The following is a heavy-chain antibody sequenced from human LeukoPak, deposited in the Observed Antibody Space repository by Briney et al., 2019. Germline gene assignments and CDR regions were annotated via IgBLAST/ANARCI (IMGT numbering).Heavy chain of an antibody. V-gene: IGHV4-34*01. CDR2: INHSGST. D-gene: IGHD3-16*01. Sequence: SETLSLTCAVYGGSFSGYYWSWIRQPPGKGLECIGEINHSGSTNYNPSLKSRVTISVDTSKNQFSLKLSSVTVADTAVYYCARLARLRNWFDPWGQGTLVTVSS. CDR3: ARLARLRNWFDP. CDR1: GGSFSGYY. J-gene: IGHJ5*02.